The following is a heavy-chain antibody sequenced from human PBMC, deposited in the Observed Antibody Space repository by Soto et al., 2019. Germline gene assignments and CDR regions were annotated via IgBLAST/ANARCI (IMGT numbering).Heavy chain of an antibody. CDR1: GFTFSSYG. CDR3: AREGATYWPYYYGMDV. V-gene: IGHV3-64*02. CDR2: INSLGVST. J-gene: IGHJ6*02. Sequence: GGSLRLSCAASGFTFSSYGMHRVSQAPGKGLEFVAAINSLGVSTYYADSVKGRFTISRDNSRNTLDLQMGSLRAEDTAVYYCAREGATYWPYYYGMDVWDQGTTVTVSS. D-gene: IGHD1-26*01.